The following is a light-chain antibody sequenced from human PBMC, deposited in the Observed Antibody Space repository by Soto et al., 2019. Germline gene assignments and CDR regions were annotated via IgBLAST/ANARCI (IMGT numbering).Light chain of an antibody. CDR1: QSVSSSY. CDR3: QQYGSSPLT. V-gene: IGKV3-20*01. J-gene: IGKJ1*01. Sequence: EIVLTQSPGTLSLSPGKRTTLSCRARQSVSSSYLAWYQQKPGQAPRLLIYGASSRATGIPDRFSGSGSGTDFTLTISRLEPEDFAVYYCQQYGSSPLTFGQGTKVEIK. CDR2: GAS.